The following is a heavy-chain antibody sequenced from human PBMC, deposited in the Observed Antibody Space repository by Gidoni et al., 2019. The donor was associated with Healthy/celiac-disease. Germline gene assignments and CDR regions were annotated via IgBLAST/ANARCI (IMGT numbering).Heavy chain of an antibody. D-gene: IGHD2-2*02. CDR2: IWYDGSNK. J-gene: IGHJ3*02. CDR3: ARDWDIVVVPAAIQLGAFDI. Sequence: QVQLVESGGGVVQPGRSLRLHCAASGFTFSSSGLHWVRQDPGKGLEWVAVIWYDGSNKYYADSVKGRFTISRDNSKNTLYLQMNSLRAEDTAVYYCARDWDIVVVPAAIQLGAFDIWGQGTMVTVSS. V-gene: IGHV3-33*01. CDR1: GFTFSSSG.